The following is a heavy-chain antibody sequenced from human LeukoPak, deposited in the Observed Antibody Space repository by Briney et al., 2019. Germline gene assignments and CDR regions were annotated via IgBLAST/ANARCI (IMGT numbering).Heavy chain of an antibody. V-gene: IGHV3-7*01. CDR3: ARLVDGWCASTSCRGAFDI. J-gene: IGHJ3*02. D-gene: IGHD2-2*01. CDR1: GFAFGSSW. CDR2: IKQDGSDK. Sequence: PGGSLRLSCAASGFAFGSSWMSWVRQAPGKGLEWVANIKQDGSDKYYLDSVKGRFTISRDNAWNSLYLQMYSLRAEDTAVYYCARLVDGWCASTSCRGAFDIWGHGTVVTVSS.